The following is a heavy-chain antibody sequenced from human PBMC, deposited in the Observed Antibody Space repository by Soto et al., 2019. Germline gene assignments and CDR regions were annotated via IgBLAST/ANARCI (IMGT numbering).Heavy chain of an antibody. CDR2: INSGGSTT. Sequence: DVQLVEFGGGLVQTGGSLRLSCEGSAFTFSSYELNRVRQAPGKGLEWVSYINSGGSTTYYADSVKGRFTISRDNAKNSRHEQMNSPRDAESDIYYCAIIPLRGFALWGQVTIVIVSS. J-gene: IGHJ3*01. D-gene: IGHD2-21*01. V-gene: IGHV3-48*03. CDR1: AFTFSSYE. CDR3: AIIPLRGFAL.